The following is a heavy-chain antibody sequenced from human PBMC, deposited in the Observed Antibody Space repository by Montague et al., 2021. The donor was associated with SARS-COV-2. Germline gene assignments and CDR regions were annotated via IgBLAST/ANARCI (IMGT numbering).Heavy chain of an antibody. CDR1: GFTFSSYA. V-gene: IGHV3-23*03. Sequence: SLRLSCAASGFTFSSYAMSWVRQAPGQGLEWVSVIYSGGSSTYHADSVKGRFTISRDNSKNTLYLQMNSLRAEDTAVYYCAKQYSSRWYPQYSHHWGQGTLVTVSS. CDR3: AKQYSSRWYPQYSHH. D-gene: IGHD6-13*01. J-gene: IGHJ1*01. CDR2: IYSGGSST.